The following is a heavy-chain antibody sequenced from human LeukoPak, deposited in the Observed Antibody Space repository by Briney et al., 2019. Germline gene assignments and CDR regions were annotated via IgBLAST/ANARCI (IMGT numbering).Heavy chain of an antibody. J-gene: IGHJ6*02. V-gene: IGHV3-23*01. CDR1: GFTFNNYA. CDR2: ISDSGGST. CDR3: AKVSENYYYYGMDV. Sequence: GESLRLSCAASGFTFNNYAMTWVRQAPGKGLEWVSAISDSGGSTYYGDSVKGRFTISRDSSKNTLYLQMNSLRAEDTAVYYCAKVSENYYYYGMDVWGQGTTVTVSS.